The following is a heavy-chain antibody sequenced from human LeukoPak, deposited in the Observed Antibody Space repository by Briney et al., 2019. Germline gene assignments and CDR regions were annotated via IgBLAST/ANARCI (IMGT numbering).Heavy chain of an antibody. V-gene: IGHV4-34*01. J-gene: IGHJ5*02. CDR2: INHSGST. D-gene: IGHD6-6*01. CDR3: ARSVKNHIAALNWFDP. Sequence: SETLSLTCAVYGGYFSGYYWSWIRQPPAKGLEWIGEINHSGSTNYNPSLKSRVTISVDTPKNQFSLKLSSVTAAHTAVYYCARSVKNHIAALNWFDPWGQGTLVTVSS. CDR1: GGYFSGYY.